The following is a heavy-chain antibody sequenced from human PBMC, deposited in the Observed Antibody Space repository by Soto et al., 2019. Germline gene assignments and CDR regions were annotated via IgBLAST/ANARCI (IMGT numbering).Heavy chain of an antibody. V-gene: IGHV3-7*01. CDR1: GFTFSSYS. D-gene: IGHD6-19*01. CDR3: GRSISGWSRFDF. Sequence: GGSLRLSCAASGFTFSSYSMNWVRQAPGKGLEYVADITEDGSVKQYVDSVKGRFTISRDNAKNSLSLQMNGLRVEDTAMYYCGRSISGWSRFDFWGQGILVTVSS. CDR2: ITEDGSVK. J-gene: IGHJ4*02.